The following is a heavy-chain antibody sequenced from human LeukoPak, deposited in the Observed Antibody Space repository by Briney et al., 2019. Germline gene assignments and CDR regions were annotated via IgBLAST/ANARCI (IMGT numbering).Heavy chain of an antibody. V-gene: IGHV3-21*01. CDR3: ASAVREQQP. D-gene: IGHD6-13*01. Sequence: GGSLRLSCTASGFTFSSYSLNWVRQAPGKGLEWVSSVSTGSNYIYYADSVKGRFTISRDNAKNSLYLQMNGLRVEDTAVYFCASAVREQQPWGQGTLVTVSS. CDR1: GFTFSSYS. CDR2: VSTGSNYI. J-gene: IGHJ5*02.